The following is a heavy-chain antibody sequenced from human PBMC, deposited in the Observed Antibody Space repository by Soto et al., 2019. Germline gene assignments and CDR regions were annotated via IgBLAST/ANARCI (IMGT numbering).Heavy chain of an antibody. CDR3: ARVYDSSGYYFYFDY. CDR1: GYTFTSYA. J-gene: IGHJ4*02. V-gene: IGHV1-3*01. Sequence: SVKVSCKASGYTFTSYAMHWVRQAPGQRLEWMGWINAGNGNTKYSQKFQGRVTITRDTSASTAYMELSSLRSEDTAVYYCARVYDSSGYYFYFDYWGQGTLVTVSS. D-gene: IGHD3-22*01. CDR2: INAGNGNT.